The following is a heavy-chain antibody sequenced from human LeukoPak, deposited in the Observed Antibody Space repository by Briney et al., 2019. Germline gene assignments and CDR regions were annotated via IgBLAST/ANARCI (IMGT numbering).Heavy chain of an antibody. CDR2: LAVSSGNT. D-gene: IGHD3-22*01. CDR1: GFSFSSSS. J-gene: IGHJ4*02. Sequence: GASVKVSCKASGFSFSSSSMQWVRQARGQRLEWIGWLAVSSGNTNYAQKFQGRVTITRDMSTSTAYMELSSLRSEDTALYYCAAVFGSGYYYYFDCWGQGSLVTVSS. V-gene: IGHV1-58*02. CDR3: AAVFGSGYYYYFDC.